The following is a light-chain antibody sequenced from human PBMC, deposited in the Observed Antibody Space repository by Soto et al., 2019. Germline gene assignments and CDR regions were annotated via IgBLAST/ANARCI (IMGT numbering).Light chain of an antibody. V-gene: IGKV4-1*01. CDR2: WAS. J-gene: IGKJ2*01. CDR1: QTIFYSSNNKNY. Sequence: DIVMTQSPASLAVSLGERATINCKSSQTIFYSSNNKNYLAWFQQKPGKPPKLLISWASTRESGVPDRFSGRGSGTDFTLTISSLQAEDVAVYYCQQYDSTPYTFGQGTKLEIK. CDR3: QQYDSTPYT.